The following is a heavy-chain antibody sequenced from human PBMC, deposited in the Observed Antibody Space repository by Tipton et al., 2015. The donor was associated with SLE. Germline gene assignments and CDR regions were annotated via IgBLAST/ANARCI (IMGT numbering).Heavy chain of an antibody. CDR1: GGSISSYY. CDR2: IYTSGST. Sequence: TLSLTCTVSGGSISSYYWSWIRQPPGKGLEWIGYIYTSGSTNYNPSLKSRVTISVDTSKNQFSLKLSSVTAADTAVYYCARVRDSSGPRYYYYYMDVWGKGTTVTVSS. J-gene: IGHJ6*03. D-gene: IGHD3-22*01. V-gene: IGHV4-4*08. CDR3: ARVRDSSGPRYYYYYMDV.